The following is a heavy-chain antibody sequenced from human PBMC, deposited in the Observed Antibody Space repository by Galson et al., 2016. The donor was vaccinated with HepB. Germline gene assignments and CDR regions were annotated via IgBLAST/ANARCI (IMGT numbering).Heavy chain of an antibody. J-gene: IGHJ4*02. V-gene: IGHV3-9*01. CDR3: IKDDRGSPAEGY. CDR2: LSWDSKDI. CDR1: GFNFDFYA. Sequence: SLRLPSAAAGFNFDFYAMHWVRQVPGKGLEWVSGLSWDSKDIGYADSAKGRFTVSSDNTKNSLYLQMNSLRPEDTALYYCIKDDRGSPAEGYWGQGTLVTVSS. D-gene: IGHD2-15*01.